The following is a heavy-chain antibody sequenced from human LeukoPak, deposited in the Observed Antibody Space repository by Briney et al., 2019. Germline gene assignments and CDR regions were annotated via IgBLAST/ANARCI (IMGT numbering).Heavy chain of an antibody. V-gene: IGHV3-30-3*01. CDR1: GFTFSSYA. Sequence: GGSLRLSCAASGFTFSSYAMHWVRQAPGKGLEWVAVISYDGSNKYYADSVKGRFTISRDNAKNSLYLQMNSLRAEDTALYYCAREIVVVPATMDQWGQGTLVTVSS. D-gene: IGHD2-2*01. CDR2: ISYDGSNK. J-gene: IGHJ4*02. CDR3: AREIVVVPATMDQ.